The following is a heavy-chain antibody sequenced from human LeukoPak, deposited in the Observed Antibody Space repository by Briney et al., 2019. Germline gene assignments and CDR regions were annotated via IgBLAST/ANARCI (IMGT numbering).Heavy chain of an antibody. Sequence: GGSLRLSCAASGFTFSSYGMHWVRQAPGKGLEWVAVISYDGSNKYYADSVKGRFTISRDNSKNPLYLQMNSLRAEDTAVYYCAKDRYSSGWYFYGMDVWGQGTTVTVSS. CDR1: GFTFSSYG. CDR3: AKDRYSSGWYFYGMDV. J-gene: IGHJ6*02. D-gene: IGHD6-19*01. CDR2: ISYDGSNK. V-gene: IGHV3-30*18.